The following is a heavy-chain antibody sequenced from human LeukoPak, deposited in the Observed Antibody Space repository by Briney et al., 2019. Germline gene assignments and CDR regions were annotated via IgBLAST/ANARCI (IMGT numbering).Heavy chain of an antibody. CDR1: GFSLRNARMG. J-gene: IGHJ4*02. Sequence: SGPVLMQPTGTLTLPYTVSGFSLRNARMGVSWIRQPPGKALECLAHIFSNDEKSYSTSLKSRLTISKHTSKSQVVLTMTNMDPVDTATYYCAVVRGVSLYYFDYWGQGTLVTVSS. CDR2: IFSNDEK. CDR3: AVVRGVSLYYFDY. D-gene: IGHD3-10*01. V-gene: IGHV2-26*02.